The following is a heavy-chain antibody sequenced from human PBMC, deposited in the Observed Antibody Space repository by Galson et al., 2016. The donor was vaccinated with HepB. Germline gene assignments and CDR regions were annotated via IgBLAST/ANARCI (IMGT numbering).Heavy chain of an antibody. CDR2: ISYDGTNK. D-gene: IGHD5-18*01. J-gene: IGHJ2*01. Sequence: SLRLSCAASGFTFDNYPMHWVRQAPGKGLEWVALISYDGTNKYYADSVKGRFTISRDNSKNTLYLQMNSLKPDDTATFYCARDWGFGSSYGYLYIYWYLDLWGRGTPVTVSS. CDR1: GFTFDNYP. V-gene: IGHV3-30-3*01. CDR3: ARDWGFGSSYGYLYIYWYLDL.